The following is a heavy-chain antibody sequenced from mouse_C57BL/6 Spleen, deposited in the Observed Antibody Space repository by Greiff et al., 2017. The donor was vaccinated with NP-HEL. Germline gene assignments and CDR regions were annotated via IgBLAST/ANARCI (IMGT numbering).Heavy chain of an antibody. Sequence: QVQLQQSGAELVRPGSSVKLSCKASGYTFTSYWMDWVKQRPGQGLEWIGNIYPSDSETHYNQKFKDKATLTVDKSSSTAYMQLSSLTSEDSAVYYCASGGYYDYYWYFDVWGTGTTVTVSS. CDR1: GYTFTSYW. CDR2: IYPSDSET. CDR3: ASGGYYDYYWYFDV. J-gene: IGHJ1*03. D-gene: IGHD2-4*01. V-gene: IGHV1-61*01.